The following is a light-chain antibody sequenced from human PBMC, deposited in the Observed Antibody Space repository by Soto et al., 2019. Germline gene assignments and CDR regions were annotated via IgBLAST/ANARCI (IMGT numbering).Light chain of an antibody. CDR2: GAS. CDR3: QQYGSSRT. Sequence: EIVSTQSPGTLSLSPGERATLSCRASQSVSSSYLAWYQQKPGQAPRLLIYGASSRATGIPDRFSGSGSGTDFTLTISRLEPEDFAVYYCQQYGSSRTFGQGTKV. V-gene: IGKV3-20*01. J-gene: IGKJ1*01. CDR1: QSVSSSY.